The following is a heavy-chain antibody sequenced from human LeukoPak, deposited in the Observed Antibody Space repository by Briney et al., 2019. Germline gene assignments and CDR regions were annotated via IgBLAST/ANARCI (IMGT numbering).Heavy chain of an antibody. CDR3: ARSDYRNYYYYGMDV. D-gene: IGHD4-11*01. V-gene: IGHV1-18*01. Sequence: ASVKVSCKASGYTSTSYGINWVRQAPGQGLEWMGWISTYIGNTDYAQKLQGRVSMTTDASTSTAYLELRSLRSDDTAVYYCARSDYRNYYYYGMDVWGQGTTVTVSS. CDR2: ISTYIGNT. J-gene: IGHJ6*02. CDR1: GYTSTSYG.